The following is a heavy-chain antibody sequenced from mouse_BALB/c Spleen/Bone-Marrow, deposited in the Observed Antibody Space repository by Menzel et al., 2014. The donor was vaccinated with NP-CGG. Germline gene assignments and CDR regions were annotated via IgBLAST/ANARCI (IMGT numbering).Heavy chain of an antibody. CDR3: ARARSTVITTWYFDV. Sequence: DLIKPGASVKLSCKASGYTFTSYWINWIKQRPGQGLEWIGRFAPGSGNTYYNEMFKGKATLTVDTSSSTAYIPLSSLSSEDSAVYFCARARSTVITTWYFDVWGAGTTVTVSS. CDR2: FAPGSGNT. D-gene: IGHD2-4*01. CDR1: GYTFTSYW. V-gene: IGHV1S41*01. J-gene: IGHJ1*01.